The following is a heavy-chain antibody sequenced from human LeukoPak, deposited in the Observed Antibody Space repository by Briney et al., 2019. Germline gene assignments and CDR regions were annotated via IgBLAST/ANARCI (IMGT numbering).Heavy chain of an antibody. V-gene: IGHV1-8*02. CDR1: GYTFSSYD. CDR3: ARGHIDSSGYCLDY. Sequence: ASVKVSCKASGYTFSSYDFTWVRQATGQGLEWMGWMNPNSGNTGYAQKFQGRVTMTRNTSISTAYMELSSLRSEDTAVYYCARGHIDSSGYCLDYWGQGTLVTVSS. CDR2: MNPNSGNT. J-gene: IGHJ4*02. D-gene: IGHD3-22*01.